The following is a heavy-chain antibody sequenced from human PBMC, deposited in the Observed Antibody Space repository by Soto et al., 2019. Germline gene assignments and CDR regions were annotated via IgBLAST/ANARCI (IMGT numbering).Heavy chain of an antibody. CDR1: GGTFSSYT. J-gene: IGHJ4*02. CDR2: IIPILGIA. Sequence: GASVKVSCKASGGTFSSYTISWVRQAPGQGLEWMGRIIPILGIANYAQKFQGRVTITADKSTSTAYMELSSLGSEDTAVYYCARDLWPHSGYDEDPIDYWGQGTLVTVSS. D-gene: IGHD5-12*01. V-gene: IGHV1-69*04. CDR3: ARDLWPHSGYDEDPIDY.